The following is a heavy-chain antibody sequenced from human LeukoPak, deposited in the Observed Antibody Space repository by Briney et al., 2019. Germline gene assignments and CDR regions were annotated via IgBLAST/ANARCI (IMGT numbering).Heavy chain of an antibody. D-gene: IGHD2-2*01. Sequence: ASVKVSCKASGYTFTSYAMNWVRQAPGQGLEWMGWINTNTGNPTYAQGFTGRFVFSLDTSVSTAYLQISSLKAEDTAVYYCARDSDCSSTSCYQTDYWGQGTLVTVSS. CDR1: GYTFTSYA. CDR2: INTNTGNP. CDR3: ARDSDCSSTSCYQTDY. V-gene: IGHV7-4-1*02. J-gene: IGHJ4*02.